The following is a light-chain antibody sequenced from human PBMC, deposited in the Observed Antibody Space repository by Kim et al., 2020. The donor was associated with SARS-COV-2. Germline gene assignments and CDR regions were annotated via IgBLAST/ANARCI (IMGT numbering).Light chain of an antibody. V-gene: IGKV3-11*01. CDR1: QSVSSY. J-gene: IGKJ3*01. CDR3: QQRSNWLFT. Sequence: LSPGERATLACRASQSVSSYLAWYQQKPGQAPRLLIYDAANRATGIPARFSGSGSGTDFTLTISSLEPEDFAVYYCQQRSNWLFTFGPGTKVDIK. CDR2: DAA.